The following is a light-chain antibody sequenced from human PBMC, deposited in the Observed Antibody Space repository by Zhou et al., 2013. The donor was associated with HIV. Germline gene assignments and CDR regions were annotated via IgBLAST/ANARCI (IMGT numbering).Light chain of an antibody. CDR3: QQLNSYLLT. Sequence: DIQMTQSPSSLSASVGDRVTITCRASQSISIYLNWYQQKPAKAPKLLIYTASSLQSGVPSRFSGSGSGTDFTLTISSLQPEDFATYYCQQLNSYLLTFGGGTKVEIK. CDR2: TAS. V-gene: IGKV1-39*01. J-gene: IGKJ4*01. CDR1: QSISIY.